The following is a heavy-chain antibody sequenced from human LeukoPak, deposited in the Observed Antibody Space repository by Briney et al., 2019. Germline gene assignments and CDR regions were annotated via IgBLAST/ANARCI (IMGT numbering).Heavy chain of an antibody. CDR3: ARVQYYYGSGSYSVGWFDP. V-gene: IGHV4-38-2*02. Sequence: SETLSLTCTVSGYSISSGYYWGWIRQPPGKGLEWIASIYHSGSTYYNPSLKSRVTISVDTSKNQFSLKLSSVTAADTAVYYCARVQYYYGSGSYSVGWFDPWGQGTLVTVSS. D-gene: IGHD3-10*01. CDR2: IYHSGST. CDR1: GYSISSGYY. J-gene: IGHJ5*02.